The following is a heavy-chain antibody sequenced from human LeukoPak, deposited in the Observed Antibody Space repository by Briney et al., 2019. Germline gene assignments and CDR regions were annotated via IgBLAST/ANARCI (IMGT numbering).Heavy chain of an antibody. D-gene: IGHD4-11*01. V-gene: IGHV3-30*18. CDR2: ISYDGSNK. CDR1: GFTFSSYG. J-gene: IGHJ5*02. CDR3: AKSGGSNLNWFDP. Sequence: GGSLRLSCAGSGFTFSSYGMHWVRQAPGKGLEWVAVISYDGSNKYYADSVKGRFTISRDNSKNTLYLQMNSLRAEDTAVYYCAKSGGSNLNWFDPWGQGTLVTVSS.